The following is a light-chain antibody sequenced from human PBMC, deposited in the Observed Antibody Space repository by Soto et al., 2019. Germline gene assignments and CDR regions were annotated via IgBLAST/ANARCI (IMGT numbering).Light chain of an antibody. CDR1: SSDVGRYNY. Sequence: QSALTQPASVSGSPGQSITISCTGSSSDVGRYNYVSWYQQHPGKAPQVLLYEVSNRPSGVSYRFSGSKSGNTASLTISGLQADDEADYYCSSYTSRHTWVFGGGTKLTVL. CDR3: SSYTSRHTWV. CDR2: EVS. V-gene: IGLV2-14*01. J-gene: IGLJ2*01.